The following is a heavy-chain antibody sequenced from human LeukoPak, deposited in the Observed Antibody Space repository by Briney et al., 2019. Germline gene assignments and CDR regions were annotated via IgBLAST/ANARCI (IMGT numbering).Heavy chain of an antibody. Sequence: PGGSLRLSCVASGFTFSSHGMNWVRQAPGKGLEWVSYISSSGSTIYYADSVKGRFTISRDNAKNSLYLQMNSLRAEDTAVYFCASFLSFTGVDAFDIWGQGTMVSVSS. CDR1: GFTFSSHG. CDR2: ISSSGSTI. V-gene: IGHV3-48*04. D-gene: IGHD7-27*01. J-gene: IGHJ3*02. CDR3: ASFLSFTGVDAFDI.